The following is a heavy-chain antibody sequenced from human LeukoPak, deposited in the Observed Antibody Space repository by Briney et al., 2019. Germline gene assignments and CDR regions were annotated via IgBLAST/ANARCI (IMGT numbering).Heavy chain of an antibody. V-gene: IGHV4-39*07. CDR1: GGSISSSSYY. Sequence: PSETLSLTCTVSGGSISSSSYYWGWIRQPPGKGLEWIGSIYYSGSTYYNPSLKSRVTISVYTSKNQFSLKLSSVTAADTAVYYCAKDLWSGYPPYLLVDVWGKGTTVTVSS. D-gene: IGHD3-3*01. J-gene: IGHJ6*04. CDR2: IYYSGST. CDR3: AKDLWSGYPPYLLVDV.